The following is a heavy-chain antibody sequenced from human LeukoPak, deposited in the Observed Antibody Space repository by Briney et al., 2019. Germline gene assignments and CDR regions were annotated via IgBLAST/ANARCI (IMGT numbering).Heavy chain of an antibody. V-gene: IGHV3-23*01. J-gene: IGHJ6*02. D-gene: IGHD2-2*01. Sequence: GGSLRLSYAASGFTFSSYAMSWVRQAPGKGLEWVSAISGSGGSTYYADSVKGRFTISRDNSMNTLYLQMNSLRVDDTAVYYCAREQVVVGRGYYGMDVWGQGTTVTVSS. CDR3: AREQVVVGRGYYGMDV. CDR2: ISGSGGST. CDR1: GFTFSSYA.